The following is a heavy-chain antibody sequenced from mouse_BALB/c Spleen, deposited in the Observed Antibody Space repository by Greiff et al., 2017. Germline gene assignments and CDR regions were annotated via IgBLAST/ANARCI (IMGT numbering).Heavy chain of an antibody. D-gene: IGHD2-10*02. V-gene: IGHV5-6-5*01. CDR1: GFTFSSYA. J-gene: IGHJ4*01. CDR2: ISSGGST. Sequence: EVQLVESGGGLVKPGGSLKLSCAASGFTFSSYAMSWVRQTPEQRLEWVASISSGGSTYYPDSVKGRFTISRDNARNILYLQMSSLRAEDTAMSFCARGLYGNYLYYAMDYWGQGTSVTGSS. CDR3: ARGLYGNYLYYAMDY.